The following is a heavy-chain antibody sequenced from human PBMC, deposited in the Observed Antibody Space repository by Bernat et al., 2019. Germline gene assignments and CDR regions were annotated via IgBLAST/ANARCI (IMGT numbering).Heavy chain of an antibody. CDR3: AREAISQWLVGAFDI. V-gene: IGHV3-30*01. CDR2: ISYDGSNK. J-gene: IGHJ3*02. CDR1: EFTFSSYA. D-gene: IGHD6-19*01. Sequence: QVQLVESGGGVVQPGRSLRLSCAASEFTFSSYAMHWVRQAPGKGLEWVAVISYDGSNKYYADSVKGRFTISRDNSKNTLYLQMNSLRAEDTAVYYCAREAISQWLVGAFDIWGQGTMVTVSS.